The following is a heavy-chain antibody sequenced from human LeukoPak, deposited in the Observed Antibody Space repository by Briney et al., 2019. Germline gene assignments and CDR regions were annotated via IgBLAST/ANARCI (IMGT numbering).Heavy chain of an antibody. CDR2: ISYDGSNK. V-gene: IGHV3-30*04. D-gene: IGHD3-10*01. CDR3: ARVYGSGLDY. CDR1: GFTFSSYA. J-gene: IGHJ4*02. Sequence: PGGSLRLSCAASGFTFSSYAMHWVRQAPGKGLEWVAVISYDGSNKYYADSVKGRFTISRDNSKNTLYLQMNSLRAEDTAVYYCARVYGSGLDYWGQGTLVTVSS.